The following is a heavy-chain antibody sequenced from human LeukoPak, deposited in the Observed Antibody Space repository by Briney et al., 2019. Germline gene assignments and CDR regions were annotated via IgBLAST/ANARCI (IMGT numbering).Heavy chain of an antibody. V-gene: IGHV1-18*01. CDR1: GYIFTSYG. D-gene: IGHD3-22*01. J-gene: IGHJ4*02. Sequence: ASVKVSCKASGYIFTSYGISWVQQAPGQGLGWMGWISAYNGNTNYAQKLQGRVTMTTDTSTSTAYMELRSLRSDDTAVYYCARDDANYYDSSGYLYWGQGTLVTVSS. CDR2: ISAYNGNT. CDR3: ARDDANYYDSSGYLY.